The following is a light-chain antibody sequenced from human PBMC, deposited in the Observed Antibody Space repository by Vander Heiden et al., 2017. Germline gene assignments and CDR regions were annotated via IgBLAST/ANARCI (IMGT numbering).Light chain of an antibody. CDR2: GAS. Sequence: EIVMTQSPATLSVSPGERATLSRRASQSVSSNLAWYQQKPGQAPRLLIYGASTRATGIPARFSGSGSGTEFTLTISSLQSEDFAVYYCQQYNNWLRRITFGGGTKVEIK. V-gene: IGKV3-15*01. J-gene: IGKJ4*01. CDR1: QSVSSN. CDR3: QQYNNWLRRIT.